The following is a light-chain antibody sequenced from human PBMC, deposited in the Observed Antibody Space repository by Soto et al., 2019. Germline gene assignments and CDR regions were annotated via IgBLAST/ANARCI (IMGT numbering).Light chain of an antibody. CDR3: SSHTGSTVV. CDR1: SSDVGTYNY. J-gene: IGLJ2*01. V-gene: IGLV2-14*01. Sequence: QSALTQPASVSGSPGQSITISCTGTSSDVGTYNYVSWYQQHPGKAPKLMIYDVSNRTSAVSNRFSGSKSGNTASLTISGLQAEDEADYYCSSHTGSTVVFGGGTQLTVL. CDR2: DVS.